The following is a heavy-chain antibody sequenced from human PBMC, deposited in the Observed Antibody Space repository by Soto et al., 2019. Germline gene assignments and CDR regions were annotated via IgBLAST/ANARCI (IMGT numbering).Heavy chain of an antibody. CDR3: ARGNCSSTSCYIGAFDI. CDR1: GFTFSSYS. V-gene: IGHV3-21*01. Sequence: VQLVESGGGLVKPGGSLRLSCAASGFTFSSYSMNWVRQAPGKGLEWVSSISSSSSYIYYADSVKGRFTISRDNAKNSLYLQMNSLRAEDTAVYYCARGNCSSTSCYIGAFDIWGQGTMVTVSS. D-gene: IGHD2-2*02. J-gene: IGHJ3*02. CDR2: ISSSSSYI.